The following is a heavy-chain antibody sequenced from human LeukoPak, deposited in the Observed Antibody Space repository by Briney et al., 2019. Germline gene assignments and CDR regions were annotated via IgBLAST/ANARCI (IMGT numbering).Heavy chain of an antibody. CDR1: GFTFSSYD. V-gene: IGHV3-13*01. CDR3: ARGPPGRSSSWYYFDY. J-gene: IGHJ4*02. CDR2: IGTAGDT. Sequence: PGGSLRLSCAASGFTFSSYDMHWVRQATGKGLEWVSAIGTAGDTYYPGSVKGRFTISRENAKNSLYLQMNSLRAGDTAVYYCARGPPGRSSSWYYFDYWGQGTLVTVSS. D-gene: IGHD6-13*01.